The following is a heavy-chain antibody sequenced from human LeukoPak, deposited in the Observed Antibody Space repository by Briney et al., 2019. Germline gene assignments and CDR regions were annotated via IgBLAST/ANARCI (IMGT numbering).Heavy chain of an antibody. Sequence: GESLRLSCAASGFTFSSYAMSWVRQAPGKGLEWVSAISGTGGSTYYADSVKGRFTISRDNSKNTLYLQMNSLRAEDTAVYYCARDRYYDILTGYYHYFDYWGQGTLVTVSS. V-gene: IGHV3-23*01. CDR1: GFTFSSYA. J-gene: IGHJ4*02. CDR3: ARDRYYDILTGYYHYFDY. CDR2: ISGTGGST. D-gene: IGHD3-9*01.